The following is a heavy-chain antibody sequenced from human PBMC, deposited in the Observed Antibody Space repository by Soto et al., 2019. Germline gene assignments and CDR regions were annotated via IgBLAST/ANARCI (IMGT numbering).Heavy chain of an antibody. V-gene: IGHV3-30-3*01. CDR3: ARGIAAALYYFDY. J-gene: IGHJ4*02. CDR1: GFSFSSYA. Sequence: QVQLVESGGGVVQPGRSLRLSCAASGFSFSSYAMHWVRQAPGTGLEWVAVISYDGSNIDYADFVKGRFTISRDNSKSTLSLQMNSLRAEDTAVYYCARGIAAALYYFDYWGQGTLVTVSS. CDR2: ISYDGSNI. D-gene: IGHD6-13*01.